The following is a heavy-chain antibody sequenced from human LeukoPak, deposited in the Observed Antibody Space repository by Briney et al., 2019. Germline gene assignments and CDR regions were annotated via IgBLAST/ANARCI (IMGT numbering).Heavy chain of an antibody. CDR3: ATNYYGSGPDH. J-gene: IGHJ4*02. CDR2: IKSDGSST. Sequence: GGSLRLSCAASGFTFSSYWMHRVRQAPGKGLVWVSRIKSDGSSTTYADSVKGRFTISRDNAKSTLYLQMNSLRAEDTAVYYCATNYYGSGPDHWGQGTLVTVSS. V-gene: IGHV3-74*01. D-gene: IGHD3-10*01. CDR1: GFTFSSYW.